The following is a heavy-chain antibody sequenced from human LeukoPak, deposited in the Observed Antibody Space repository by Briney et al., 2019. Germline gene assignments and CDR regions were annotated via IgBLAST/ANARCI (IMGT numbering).Heavy chain of an antibody. CDR2: ISWNSGSI. CDR3: VKGLNAFDI. CDR1: GFTFDDYA. J-gene: IGHJ3*02. V-gene: IGHV3-9*01. Sequence: GGSLRLSCAASGFTFDDYAMHWVRQAPGKGLEWVSGISWNSGSIGYADSVKGRFTISRDNAKNSLYLQMNSLRAEDTALYYCVKGLNAFDIWGQGTMVTVSS.